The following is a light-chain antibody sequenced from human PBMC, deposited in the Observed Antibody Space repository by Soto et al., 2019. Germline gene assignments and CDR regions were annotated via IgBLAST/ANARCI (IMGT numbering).Light chain of an antibody. CDR3: SSFTSTNTLV. V-gene: IGLV2-14*01. CDR2: EVT. Sequence: QSALTQPASVSGSPGQSISISCTANTSDNIYVSWYQQHPGQAPKLKIYEVTKRPSGVSNRFSGSKSANAASLTISGLQAEDEADYYCSSFTSTNTLVFGGGTKVTVL. J-gene: IGLJ3*02. CDR1: TSDNIY.